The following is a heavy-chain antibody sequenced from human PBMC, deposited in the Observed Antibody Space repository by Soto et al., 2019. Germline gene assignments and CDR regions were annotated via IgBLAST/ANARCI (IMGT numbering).Heavy chain of an antibody. CDR1: GGSITSVGYH. V-gene: IGHV4-31*03. Sequence: PSETLSLTCTVSGGSITSVGYHWSWTRQHPGKGLEWIGYIHYSGSTYYNPSLKSRVTISVDTSKNQFSLKLPSVTAADTAVYYCSREKSPLYAMDVWGPGTTVTVSS. J-gene: IGHJ6*02. D-gene: IGHD3-16*02. CDR3: SREKSPLYAMDV. CDR2: IHYSGST.